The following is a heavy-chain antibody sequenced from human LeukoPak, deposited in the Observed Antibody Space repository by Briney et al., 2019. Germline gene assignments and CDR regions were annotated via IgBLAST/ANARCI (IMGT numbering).Heavy chain of an antibody. CDR3: ARDLGQWLVHNDAFDI. D-gene: IGHD6-19*01. J-gene: IGHJ3*02. CDR1: GYTFTSYG. Sequence: ASVKVSCKASGYTFTSYGISWVRQAPGQGLEWMGWISAYNGNTNYAQKLQGRVTMTTDTSTSTAYMELRSLRSDDTAAYYCARDLGQWLVHNDAFDIWGQGTMVTVSS. V-gene: IGHV1-18*01. CDR2: ISAYNGNT.